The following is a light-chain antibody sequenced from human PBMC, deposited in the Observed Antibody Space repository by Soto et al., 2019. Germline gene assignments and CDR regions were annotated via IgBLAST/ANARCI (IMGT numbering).Light chain of an antibody. Sequence: DIQMTQSPYSLYASVGDSVTITCRASQNIRTYLNWYQQKPGRAPKLLIHSASALPSGVPSRFSGSGSGTEFTLTMSGLQPEDFATYYCQQGHSTPYTFGQGTKVEI. CDR2: SAS. J-gene: IGKJ2*01. CDR1: QNIRTY. CDR3: QQGHSTPYT. V-gene: IGKV1-39*01.